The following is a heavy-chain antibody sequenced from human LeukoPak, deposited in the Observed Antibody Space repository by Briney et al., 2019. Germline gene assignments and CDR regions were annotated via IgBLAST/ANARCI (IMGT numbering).Heavy chain of an antibody. J-gene: IGHJ4*02. CDR2: IYTSGST. CDR1: GGSISSGSYY. Sequence: SETLSLTCTVSGGSISSGSYYWSWIRQPAGKGLEWIGRIYTSGSTNYNPSLKSRVTISVDTSKNQLSLKLSSVTAADTAVYYCARDSGQGSSYYFDYWGQGTLVTVSS. V-gene: IGHV4-61*02. CDR3: ARDSGQGSSYYFDY. D-gene: IGHD6-6*01.